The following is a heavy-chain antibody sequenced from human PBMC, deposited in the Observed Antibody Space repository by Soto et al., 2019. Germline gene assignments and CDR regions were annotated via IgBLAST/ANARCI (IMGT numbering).Heavy chain of an antibody. D-gene: IGHD2-2*01. CDR2: INAGNGNT. J-gene: IGHJ5*02. Sequence: GASVKVSSKTSGYTFTSYGISWLRQAPGQGLEWMGWINAGNGNTKYSQKFQDRVTITRDTSASTAYMELSSLRSEDTAVYYCASILPAAIQSGFYWFDPWGQGTLVTVSS. CDR3: ASILPAAIQSGFYWFDP. V-gene: IGHV1-18*04. CDR1: GYTFTSYG.